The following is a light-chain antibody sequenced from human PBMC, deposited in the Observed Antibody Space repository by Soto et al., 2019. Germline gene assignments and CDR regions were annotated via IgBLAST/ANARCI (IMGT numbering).Light chain of an antibody. Sequence: QSALTQPASVSGSPGQSITISCTGTSSDVGSYNLVSWYQHHAGKAPKLMIYEVSKRPSGVSNRFSGSKSGNTASLTISGLQAEDEVDYYCCSYAGSSTYGVFGGGTPLTVL. CDR3: CSYAGSSTYGV. J-gene: IGLJ7*01. CDR2: EVS. CDR1: SSDVGSYNL. V-gene: IGLV2-23*02.